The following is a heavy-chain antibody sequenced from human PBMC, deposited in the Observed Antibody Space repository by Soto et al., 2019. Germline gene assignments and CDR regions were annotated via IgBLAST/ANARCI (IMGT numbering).Heavy chain of an antibody. CDR3: AREYCIGISCDLAFDAFDI. J-gene: IGHJ3*02. V-gene: IGHV1-69*12. D-gene: IGHD2-2*01. CDR1: GGTFSKFP. Sequence: QVQLVQSGAEVKKPGSSVKVSCKASGGTFSKFPISWVRQAPGQGLEWMGGIIPIFGTANYAQKFQGRVTITADEXTTTVYMELSSLRSEDTAVYYCAREYCIGISCDLAFDAFDIWGQGTMVTVSS. CDR2: IIPIFGTA.